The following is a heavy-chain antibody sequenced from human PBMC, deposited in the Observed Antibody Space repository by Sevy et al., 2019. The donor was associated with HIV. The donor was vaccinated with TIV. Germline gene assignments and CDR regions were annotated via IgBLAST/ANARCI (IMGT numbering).Heavy chain of an antibody. CDR3: ARELWPGDY. J-gene: IGHJ4*02. Sequence: GGSLRLSCAASGFTFSDYYMGWVRKAPGKGLEWLANINQAGSQKIYVDSVKGRFTIPRDNARNSLSLQMNSLRFDDTAVYYCARELWPGDYWGQGTQVTVSS. CDR1: GFTFSDYY. CDR2: INQAGSQK. V-gene: IGHV3-7*01. D-gene: IGHD2-21*01.